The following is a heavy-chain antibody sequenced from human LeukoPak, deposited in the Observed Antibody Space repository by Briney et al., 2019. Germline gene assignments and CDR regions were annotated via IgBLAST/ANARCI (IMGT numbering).Heavy chain of an antibody. CDR2: INPSGGST. CDR3: ARTYYYDSADFRILYGMDV. CDR1: GYTFTSYY. Sequence: ASVKVSCKASGYTFTSYYMHWVRQAPGQGLEWMGIINPSGGSTSYAQKFQGRVTMTRDTSTSTVYMELSSLRPEDTAVYYCARTYYYDSADFRILYGMDVWGRGTTVTVSS. V-gene: IGHV1-46*01. D-gene: IGHD3-22*01. J-gene: IGHJ6*02.